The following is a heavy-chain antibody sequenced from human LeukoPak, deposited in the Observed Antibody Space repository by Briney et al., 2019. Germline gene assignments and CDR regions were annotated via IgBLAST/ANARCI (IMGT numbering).Heavy chain of an antibody. CDR3: VGGVIVGDYYFDY. CDR2: VYYTGNT. J-gene: IGHJ4*02. Sequence: SETLSLTCAVSGDSISYHNYYWDWIRQPPGKGLEWIGTVYYTGNTYYNPSLKSRVTISVDTSKNQFSLKLSSVTAADTAVYYCVGGVIVGDYYFDYWGQGTLVTVSS. CDR1: GDSISYHNYY. V-gene: IGHV4-39*07. D-gene: IGHD3-16*02.